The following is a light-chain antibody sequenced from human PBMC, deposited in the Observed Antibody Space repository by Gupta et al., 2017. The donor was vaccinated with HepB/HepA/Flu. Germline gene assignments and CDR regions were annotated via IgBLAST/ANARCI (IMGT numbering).Light chain of an antibody. CDR3: GSYTSSNTLV. Sequence: QSALPQPASLYGSPGQSITISCTGTSSDIGGYNYVSWYQHHPGKAPKLLIFEVSYRPSGVSSRFSGSKSGTTASLTISGLQAEDEADYHCGSYTSSNTLVFGGGTKLTVL. CDR2: EVS. V-gene: IGLV2-14*01. CDR1: SSDIGGYNY. J-gene: IGLJ2*01.